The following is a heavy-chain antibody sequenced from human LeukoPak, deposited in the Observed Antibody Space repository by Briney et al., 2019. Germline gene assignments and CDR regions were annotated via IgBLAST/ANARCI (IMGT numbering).Heavy chain of an antibody. V-gene: IGHV3-23*01. CDR2: ISGSGGST. J-gene: IGHJ6*02. CDR1: GFTFSSYA. CDR3: AKVDTAMVVADGMDV. Sequence: GGSLRLSCAASGFTFSSYAMSWVRQAPGEGLEWVSAISGSGGSTYYADSVKGRFTISRDNSKNTLYLQMNSLRAEDTAVYYCAKVDTAMVVADGMDVWGQGTTVTVSS. D-gene: IGHD5-18*01.